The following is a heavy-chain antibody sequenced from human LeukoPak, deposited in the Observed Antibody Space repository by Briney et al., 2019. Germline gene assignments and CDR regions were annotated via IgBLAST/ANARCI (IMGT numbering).Heavy chain of an antibody. J-gene: IGHJ4*02. V-gene: IGHV3-30*04. CDR2: ISYDGSNK. D-gene: IGHD4-17*01. CDR1: GFTFSNFA. Sequence: GGSLRLSCAASGFTFSNFAMHWVRQAPGKGLEWVAVISYDGSNKYYADSVRGRFTISRDNSKNTLYLQMNSLRAEDTAVYYCAKKEDNGYFDYWGQGTLVTVSS. CDR3: AKKEDNGYFDY.